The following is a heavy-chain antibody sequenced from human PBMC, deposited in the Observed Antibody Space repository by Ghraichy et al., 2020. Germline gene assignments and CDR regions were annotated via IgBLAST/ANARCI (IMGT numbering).Heavy chain of an antibody. Sequence: GESLNISCVVSGITFSNAKMSWVRQSPGKGLEWVGRVKSKTEGETTEYAAPVKGRFSISRDDSRDTVYLEVKSLKTEDTGMYYCTTDAHWGPGTLVTVST. J-gene: IGHJ4*02. V-gene: IGHV3-15*01. CDR3: TTDAH. CDR2: VKSKTEGETT. CDR1: GITFSNAK.